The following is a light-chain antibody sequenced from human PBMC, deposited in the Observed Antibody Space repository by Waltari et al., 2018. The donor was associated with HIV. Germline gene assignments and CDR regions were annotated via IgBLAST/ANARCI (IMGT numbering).Light chain of an antibody. V-gene: IGLV1-44*01. CDR1: SPHIGRNT. CDR3: ATWDDSLNGWV. Sequence: QSVLNQAPSASGTPGQRVTISCSGRSPHIGRNTVTWYQQFPGTAPKLLIYSYGQRPSGVPERFSGSKSATSASLAISGLRSEDEADYYCATWDDSLNGWVFGGGTKLTVL. J-gene: IGLJ3*02. CDR2: SYG.